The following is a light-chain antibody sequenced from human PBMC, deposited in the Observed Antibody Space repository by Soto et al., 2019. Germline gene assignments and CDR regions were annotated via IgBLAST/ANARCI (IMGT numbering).Light chain of an antibody. V-gene: IGLV3-21*02. J-gene: IGLJ2*01. Sequence: SYELTQPPSVSVAPGQSARLTCGGDNIGSKIVHWYQQRPGQAPVLVVYDDDDRPSGIPERFSGSNSGSTATLTISRVEAEDEADYYCQVWAGSSARVFGGGTKLTVL. CDR2: DDD. CDR3: QVWAGSSARV. CDR1: NIGSKI.